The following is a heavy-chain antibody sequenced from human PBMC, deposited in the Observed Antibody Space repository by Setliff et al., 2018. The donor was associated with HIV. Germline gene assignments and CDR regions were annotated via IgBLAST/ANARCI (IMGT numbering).Heavy chain of an antibody. CDR2: INHSGST. D-gene: IGHD4-17*01. J-gene: IGHJ4*02. CDR3: ARDIATVATPDRAD. V-gene: IGHV4-34*01. Sequence: LSLTCAVYGGSFSGYYWSWIRQPPGKGLEWIGEINHSGSTNYNPSLKSRVTISIDTSKKQFALRLTSVTAADTALYFCARDIATVATPDRADWGQGTLVTVSS. CDR1: GGSFSGYY.